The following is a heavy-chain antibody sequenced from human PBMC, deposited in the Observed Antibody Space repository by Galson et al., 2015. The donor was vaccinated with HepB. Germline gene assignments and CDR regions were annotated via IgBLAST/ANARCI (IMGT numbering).Heavy chain of an antibody. CDR3: AKDHSAWYYFDY. Sequence: SLRLSCAASGFTFDNYGMHWVRQAPGKGLEWVSGISWNSGSVGYADSVKGRFTISRDNAKNSLYLQMNNLRAEDTALYYCAKDHSAWYYFDYWGQGTLVTVSS. J-gene: IGHJ4*02. CDR2: ISWNSGSV. V-gene: IGHV3-9*01. D-gene: IGHD6-19*01. CDR1: GFTFDNYG.